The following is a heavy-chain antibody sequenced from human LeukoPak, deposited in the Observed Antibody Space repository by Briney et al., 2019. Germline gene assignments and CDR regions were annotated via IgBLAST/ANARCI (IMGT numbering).Heavy chain of an antibody. CDR3: ARVPVPAPRRGLYFDY. D-gene: IGHD2-2*01. Sequence: ASVKVSCKASGYTFTSYDIYWVRQAPGQGLEWMGWINLNSGDTYYAQNFQGRFSITSDTSKSTTYMDLASLAPDDTAVYYCARVPVPAPRRGLYFDYWGQGTLITVSS. J-gene: IGHJ4*02. V-gene: IGHV1-8*01. CDR1: GYTFTSYD. CDR2: INLNSGDT.